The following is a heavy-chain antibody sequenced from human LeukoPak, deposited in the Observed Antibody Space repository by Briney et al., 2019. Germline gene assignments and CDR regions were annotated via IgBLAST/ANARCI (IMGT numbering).Heavy chain of an antibody. D-gene: IGHD4-17*01. Sequence: GGSMRLSCAASGFTFSSYSMNWVRQAPGKGLEWVSYISSSSSTIYYADSVKGRFTISRDNAKNSLYLQMNSLRAEDTAVYYCARDGASYGDYSHYYYGMDVWGQGTTVTVSS. CDR3: ARDGASYGDYSHYYYGMDV. J-gene: IGHJ6*02. CDR1: GFTFSSYS. V-gene: IGHV3-48*04. CDR2: ISSSSSTI.